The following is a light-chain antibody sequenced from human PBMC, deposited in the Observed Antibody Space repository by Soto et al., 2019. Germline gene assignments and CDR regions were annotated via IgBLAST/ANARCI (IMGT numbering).Light chain of an antibody. Sequence: DLQITQSPSSLSASVGDRGTITFRSIQSISNYLNWYQQKPGKAPKLLIFAASNLQSGVPSRFSGSGSGTDFTLTISSLQPEDFATYYCQESYNTLTFTLGPGTKVDIK. J-gene: IGKJ3*01. V-gene: IGKV1-39*01. CDR1: QSISNY. CDR2: AAS. CDR3: QESYNTLTFT.